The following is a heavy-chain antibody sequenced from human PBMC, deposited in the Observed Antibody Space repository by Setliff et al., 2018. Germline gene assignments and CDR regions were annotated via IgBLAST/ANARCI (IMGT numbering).Heavy chain of an antibody. D-gene: IGHD4-17*01. V-gene: IGHV4-38-2*02. CDR1: GYSISSGHY. Sequence: PSETLSLTCTVSGYSISSGHYWGWIRQPPGKGLEWIGSISHSGSTYYNPSLRSRVTISLDTSKNQFSPKLTSVTAADTAVYYCAGGRIYDYGWDFDYWGQGTLVTVSS. J-gene: IGHJ4*02. CDR2: ISHSGST. CDR3: AGGRIYDYGWDFDY.